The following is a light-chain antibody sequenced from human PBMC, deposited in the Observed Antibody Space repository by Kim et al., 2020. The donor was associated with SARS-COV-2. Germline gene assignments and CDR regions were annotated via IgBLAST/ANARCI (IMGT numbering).Light chain of an antibody. CDR1: SSDVGTYDL. CDR2: EVR. J-gene: IGLJ1*01. V-gene: IGLV2-23*02. CDR3: CSYAGSREV. Sequence: QSALTQPASVSGSPGQSITISCTGTSSDVGTYDLVSWYQHHPGKAPKLLIYEVRKRPSGVSNRFSGSKSGNTASLAISGLQADDEADYYCCSYAGSREVFGTGTKVTVL.